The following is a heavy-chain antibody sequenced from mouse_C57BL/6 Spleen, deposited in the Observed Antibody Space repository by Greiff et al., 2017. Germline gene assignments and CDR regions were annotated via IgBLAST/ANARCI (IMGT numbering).Heavy chain of an antibody. CDR3: ARSGLRGVDY. J-gene: IGHJ2*01. Sequence: VQLQQSGPELVKPGASVKISCKASGYAFSSSWMNWVKQRPGKGLEWIGRIYPGDGDTNYNGKFKGKATLTADKSSSTAYMQLSSLTSEDSAVYFCARSGLRGVDYWGQGTTLTVSS. CDR2: IYPGDGDT. V-gene: IGHV1-82*01. CDR1: GYAFSSSW. D-gene: IGHD2-2*01.